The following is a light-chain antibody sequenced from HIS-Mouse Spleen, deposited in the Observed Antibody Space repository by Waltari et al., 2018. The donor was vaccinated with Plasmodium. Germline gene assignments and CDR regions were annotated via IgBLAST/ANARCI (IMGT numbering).Light chain of an antibody. CDR2: AAS. V-gene: IGKV1-6*01. CDR3: LQDYNYPYT. Sequence: IQMTQSPSSLSASVGDRLTITCQASQVIRNDLGWYQQKPGKAPKLLISAASSLQSGVPSRFSGSGSGTDFTLTISSLQPEDFATYYCLQDYNYPYTFGQGTKLEIK. J-gene: IGKJ2*01. CDR1: QVIRND.